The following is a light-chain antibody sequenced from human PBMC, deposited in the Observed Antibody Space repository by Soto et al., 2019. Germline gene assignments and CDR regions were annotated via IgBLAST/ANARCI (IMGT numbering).Light chain of an antibody. CDR3: QQRSNWPLT. CDR2: DAS. CDR1: QSVSSY. Sequence: EIVLTQSPGTLSLSPGERATLSCRASQSVSSYLAWYQQKPGQSPRLLIYDASNRATGIPARFSGSGFGTDFTLTISSLEPEDFVVYYCQQRSNWPLTFGGGTKVEIK. J-gene: IGKJ4*01. V-gene: IGKV3-11*01.